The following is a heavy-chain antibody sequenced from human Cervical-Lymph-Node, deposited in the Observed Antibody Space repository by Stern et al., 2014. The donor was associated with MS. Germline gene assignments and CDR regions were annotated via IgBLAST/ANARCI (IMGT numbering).Heavy chain of an antibody. J-gene: IGHJ3*02. Sequence: DQLVESGAEVKKPGTSVKVSCKASGYTFTSYGISWVRQAPGQGLEWMGRISAYNGNTNYAQKLQGRVTMPTDTSTSTAYMELRSLRSDDTAVYYCARDCKLRYFDPTSRCAFDIWGQGTMVTVSS. D-gene: IGHD3-9*01. CDR1: GYTFTSYG. CDR3: ARDCKLRYFDPTSRCAFDI. V-gene: IGHV1-18*04. CDR2: ISAYNGNT.